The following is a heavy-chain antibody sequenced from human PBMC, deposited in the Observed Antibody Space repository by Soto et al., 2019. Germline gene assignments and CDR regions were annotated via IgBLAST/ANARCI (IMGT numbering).Heavy chain of an antibody. Sequence: SGPTLVNPTETLTLTCTFSGFSLTSTGMCVSWIRQPPGKALEWLAVIDWDDNKFYATSLKTRLTISKDTSKDQVVLTVTNMESFDPSTYYFAYSPLVLGSGWNIDFWGQGILVTVSS. V-gene: IGHV2-70*12. CDR1: GFSLTSTGMC. CDR3: AYSPLVLGSGWNIDF. D-gene: IGHD6-19*01. J-gene: IGHJ4*02. CDR2: IDWDDNK.